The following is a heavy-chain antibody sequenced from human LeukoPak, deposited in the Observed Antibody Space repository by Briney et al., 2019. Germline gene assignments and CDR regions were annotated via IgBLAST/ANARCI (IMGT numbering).Heavy chain of an antibody. CDR1: SGFISGHS. CDR3: ARRLYSSGYGDWFDP. CDR2: IYYIGRT. J-gene: IGHJ5*02. V-gene: IGHV4-59*08. Sequence: PSETLSLTCTASSGFISGHSWTWIRQPPGKGLEWIGHIYYIGRTNYNPSLESRVTISVDTSKNQVSLKLSSVTAADTAVCYCARRLYSSGYGDWFDPWGQGILVTVSS. D-gene: IGHD6-19*01.